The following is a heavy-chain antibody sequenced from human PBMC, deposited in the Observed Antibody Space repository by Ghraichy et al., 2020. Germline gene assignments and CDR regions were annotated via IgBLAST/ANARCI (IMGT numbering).Heavy chain of an antibody. V-gene: IGHV4-34*01. Sequence: SETLSLTCAVYGGSFSGYYWSWIRQPPGKGLEWIGEINHSGGTNYNPSLKSRVTISVDTSKNQFSLKLSSVTAADTAVYYCARQGDSSGWFGKMDYWGQGTLVTVSS. D-gene: IGHD6-19*01. J-gene: IGHJ4*02. CDR1: GGSFSGYY. CDR3: ARQGDSSGWFGKMDY. CDR2: INHSGGT.